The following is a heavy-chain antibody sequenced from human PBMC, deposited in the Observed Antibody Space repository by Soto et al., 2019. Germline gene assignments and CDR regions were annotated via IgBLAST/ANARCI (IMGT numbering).Heavy chain of an antibody. CDR2: IRSKANSYAT. V-gene: IGHV3-73*02. D-gene: IGHD2-2*01. J-gene: IGHJ6*02. CDR1: GFTFSGSA. Sequence: EVQLVESGGGLVQPGGSLKLSCAASGFTFSGSAMHWVRQASGKGLEWVGRIRSKANSYATAYAASVKGRFTISSDDSQNTVYLQMNSLKTEDTAVYYCTRHGELGYCSSTSCPGYYYYGMDVWGQGTTVTVSS. CDR3: TRHGELGYCSSTSCPGYYYYGMDV.